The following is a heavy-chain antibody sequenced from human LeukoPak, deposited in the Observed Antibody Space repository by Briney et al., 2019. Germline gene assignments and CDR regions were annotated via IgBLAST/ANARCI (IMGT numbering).Heavy chain of an antibody. CDR3: ARHGGHSGFDPYDL. J-gene: IGHJ5*02. CDR2: IYHSGST. Sequence: PSETLSLTCAVSGYSISNGYYWAWIRQPPGKGLEWIGSIYHSGSTYYKPSLKSRVTISVDTSKNQFSLNVNSVTATDTAVYYCARHGGHSGFDPYDLWGQGTLVTVSS. CDR1: GYSISNGYY. D-gene: IGHD5-12*01. V-gene: IGHV4-38-2*01.